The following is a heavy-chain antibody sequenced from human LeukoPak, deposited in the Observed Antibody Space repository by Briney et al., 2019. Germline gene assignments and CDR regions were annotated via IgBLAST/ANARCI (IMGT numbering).Heavy chain of an antibody. CDR2: FSGSGGST. CDR3: AKFSPYSDVDY. V-gene: IGHV3-23*01. D-gene: IGHD4-17*01. Sequence: GGSLRLSCTASGFTFSSSAMSWVRQAPGEGLQWVSAFSGSGGSTYYADSVKGRFTISRDNSKNTLYLQMNSLRAEDTAVYYCAKFSPYSDVDYWGQGTLVTVSS. J-gene: IGHJ4*02. CDR1: GFTFSSSA.